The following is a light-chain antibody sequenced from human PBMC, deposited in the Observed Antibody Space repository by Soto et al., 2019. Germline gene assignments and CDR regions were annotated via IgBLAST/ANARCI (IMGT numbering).Light chain of an antibody. J-gene: IGKJ3*01. CDR1: QTLSINS. V-gene: IGKV3-20*01. CDR2: AAS. Sequence: EIVLTQSPDTLSLSPGERATLFCRASQTLSINSLAWYQQKPGQAPRLLIYAASTRDTDIPDRFNGSGSGTDFALTINRLEPEDFAVYYCQQYDGAPLTFGPGTKVDVK. CDR3: QQYDGAPLT.